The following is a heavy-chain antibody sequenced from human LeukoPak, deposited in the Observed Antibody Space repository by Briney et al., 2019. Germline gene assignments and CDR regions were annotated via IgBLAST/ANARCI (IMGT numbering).Heavy chain of an antibody. J-gene: IGHJ5*02. Sequence: SETLSLTCTVSGYSISSGYYWGWIRQPPGKGLEWIGSIYHSGSTYYNPSLKSRVTISVDTSKNQVSLKLSSVTAADTAVYYCARLVARIAVAGHFDPWGQGTLVTVSS. V-gene: IGHV4-38-2*02. CDR1: GYSISSGYY. D-gene: IGHD6-19*01. CDR3: ARLVARIAVAGHFDP. CDR2: IYHSGST.